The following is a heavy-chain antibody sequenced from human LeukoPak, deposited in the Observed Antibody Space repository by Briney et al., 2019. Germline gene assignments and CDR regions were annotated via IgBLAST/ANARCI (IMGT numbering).Heavy chain of an antibody. CDR1: GFTFSSYS. CDR3: ATDRYAMVWGLIDRYHF. J-gene: IGHJ4*02. V-gene: IGHV3-21*03. CDR2: ISSSSSYI. Sequence: GGSLRLSCAASGFTFSSYSMNWVRQAPGKGLEWVSSISSSSSYIYYADSVKGRFTISRDNAKNSLYLQMNSLKIEDTAVYYCATDRYAMVWGLIDRYHFWGQGTLVTVSS. D-gene: IGHD3-10*01.